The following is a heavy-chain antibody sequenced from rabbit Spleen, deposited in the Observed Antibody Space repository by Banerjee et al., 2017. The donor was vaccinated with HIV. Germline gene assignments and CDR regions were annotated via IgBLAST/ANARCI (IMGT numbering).Heavy chain of an antibody. V-gene: IGHV1S45*01. CDR1: GFSFGNKAV. D-gene: IGHD4-1*01. CDR3: ARSGYVGWGGDGDLMGNKL. J-gene: IGHJ4*01. CDR2: INAVTGKA. Sequence: QEQLVEYGGDLVQPEGSLTLTCKASGFSFGNKAVMCWVRQAPGKGLEWIACINAVTGKAVYATWAKGRFTISKTSSTTVTLQMTSLTAADTATYFCARSGYVGWGGDGDLMGNKLWGPGTLVTVS.